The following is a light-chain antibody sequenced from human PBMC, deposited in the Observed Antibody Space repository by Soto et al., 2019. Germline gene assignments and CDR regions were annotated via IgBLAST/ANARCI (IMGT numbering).Light chain of an antibody. J-gene: IGLJ1*01. CDR2: EVD. CDR3: SSDAHGRTYV. CDR1: SSDVGFYNY. V-gene: IGLV2-14*01. Sequence: QSALTQPASVSGSPGQSITISCTGTSSDVGFYNYVSWYQQQHPGKAPKLMIYEVDNRPSGVSIRFSGSKSGNTASLTISGLQAEDEADYYCSSDAHGRTYVLGTGTKVTVL.